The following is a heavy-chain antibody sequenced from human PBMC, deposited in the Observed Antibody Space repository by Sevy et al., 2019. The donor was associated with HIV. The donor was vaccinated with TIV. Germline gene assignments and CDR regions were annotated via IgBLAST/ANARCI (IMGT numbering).Heavy chain of an antibody. CDR3: ARGGRFGRYFVL. J-gene: IGHJ2*01. CDR1: GFTFSHYW. CDR2: IKEGGSEK. D-gene: IGHD3-10*01. V-gene: IGHV3-7*01. Sequence: GGSLRLSCAASGFTFSHYWMSWVRQAPGKGLEWVADIKEGGSEKYYADSVRGRFTLSRDNAKNSLDLQMDSLRTEDTAVYYCARGGRFGRYFVLWGRGTLVTVSS.